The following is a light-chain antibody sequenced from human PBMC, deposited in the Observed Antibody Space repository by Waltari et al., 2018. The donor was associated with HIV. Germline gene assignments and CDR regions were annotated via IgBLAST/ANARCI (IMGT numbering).Light chain of an antibody. CDR2: EVN. J-gene: IGLJ1*01. CDR3: SSYAGSDNFV. CDR1: SRNVGGYNY. Sequence: QSALTQPPSASGSLGQPVTISCTGTSRNVGGYNYVSWYQLHPGKGPKLMIFEVNKRPSGVPDRFSGSKSGNTASLTVSGLQAEDEADYYCSSYAGSDNFVFGTGTKVAVL. V-gene: IGLV2-8*01.